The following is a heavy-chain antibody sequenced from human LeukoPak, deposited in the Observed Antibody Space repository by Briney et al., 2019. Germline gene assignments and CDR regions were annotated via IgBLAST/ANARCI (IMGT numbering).Heavy chain of an antibody. Sequence: GGSLRLSCAASGFTFSSYAMSWVRQAPGKGLEWVSVIYTGGSTYYADSVKGRFTISRDNAKNTLYLQMNSLRAEDTAVYYCARDDPAAGYYFDYWGQGTLVTVSS. D-gene: IGHD6-13*01. CDR1: GFTFSSYA. V-gene: IGHV3-66*01. CDR2: IYTGGST. CDR3: ARDDPAAGYYFDY. J-gene: IGHJ4*02.